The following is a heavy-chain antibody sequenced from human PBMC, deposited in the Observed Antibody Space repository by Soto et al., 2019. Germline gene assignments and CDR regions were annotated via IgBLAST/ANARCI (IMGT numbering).Heavy chain of an antibody. J-gene: IGHJ2*01. Sequence: QVQLQESGPGLVKPSGTLSLTCAVSGGSISSSNWWSWVRQPPGKGLEWIGEIYHSGSNNYNPSLKSRVTISVDKSKNQFALKLSCVTAADTAVYYCARGVNVIQLYFWYFDLWSRGTLVTVSS. CDR3: ARGVNVIQLYFWYFDL. V-gene: IGHV4-4*02. CDR2: IYHSGSN. CDR1: GGSISSSNW. D-gene: IGHD5-18*01.